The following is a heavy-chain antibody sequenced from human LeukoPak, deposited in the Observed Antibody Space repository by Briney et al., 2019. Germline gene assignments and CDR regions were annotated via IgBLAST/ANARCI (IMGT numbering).Heavy chain of an antibody. V-gene: IGHV3-23*01. D-gene: IGHD2-21*02. CDR2: ITASGDKA. J-gene: IGHJ5*02. Sequence: PGGSLRLSCAAPGFIFSNDVMDWGRQAPGKRLEWGSYITASGDKAYYIDSVRGRFTMSRDNFKNTLYLQMNSLRAEDTATYYCARSAPSCGADCQRWFDPWGQGTLVIVSS. CDR1: GFIFSNDV. CDR3: ARSAPSCGADCQRWFDP.